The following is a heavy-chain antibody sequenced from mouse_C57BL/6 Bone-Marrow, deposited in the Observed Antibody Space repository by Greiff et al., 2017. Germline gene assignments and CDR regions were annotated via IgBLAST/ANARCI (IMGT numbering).Heavy chain of an antibody. V-gene: IGHV5-17*01. CDR2: ISSGSSTI. CDR3: ARTYYDYPFAY. CDR1: GFTFSDYG. D-gene: IGHD2-4*01. J-gene: IGHJ3*01. Sequence: EVQGVESGGGLVKPGGSLKLSCAASGFTFSDYGMHWVRQAPEKGLEWVAYISSGSSTIYYADTVKGRFTISRDNAKNTLFLQMTSLRSEDTAMYYCARTYYDYPFAYWGQGTLVTVSA.